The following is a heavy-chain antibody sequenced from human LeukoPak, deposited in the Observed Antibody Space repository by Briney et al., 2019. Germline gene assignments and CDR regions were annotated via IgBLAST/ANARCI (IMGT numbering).Heavy chain of an antibody. CDR3: ARDWKTNSFDY. V-gene: IGHV3-21*01. D-gene: IGHD1-1*01. CDR1: GFTFSSYT. CDR2: ISSGSSYI. J-gene: IGHJ4*02. Sequence: GGSLRLSCAASGFTFSSYTMDWVRQAPGKGLEWVSSISSGSSYIYYADSVKGRFTISRDISKSTLYLQMDSLRAEDTAIYYCARDWKTNSFDYWGQGTLVTVSS.